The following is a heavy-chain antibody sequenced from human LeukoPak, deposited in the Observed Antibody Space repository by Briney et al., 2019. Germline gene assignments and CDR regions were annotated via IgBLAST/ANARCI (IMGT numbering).Heavy chain of an antibody. CDR3: ARGDTVTGTFDY. Sequence: PSETLSLTCTVSGGSISSYYWSWVRQPAGKALEWIGRIYTSGTTSYNPSLKSRITISVDTSKNIFSLKLTSVTAADTAVYYCARGDTVTGTFDYWGQGALVTVSS. CDR2: IYTSGTT. CDR1: GGSISSYY. J-gene: IGHJ4*02. V-gene: IGHV4-4*07. D-gene: IGHD6-19*01.